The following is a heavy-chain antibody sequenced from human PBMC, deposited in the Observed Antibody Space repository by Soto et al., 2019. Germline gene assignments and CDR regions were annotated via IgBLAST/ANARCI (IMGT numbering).Heavy chain of an antibody. V-gene: IGHV4-34*01. Sequence: SETLSLTCAVYGGSFSGYYWSWIRQPPGKGLEWIGEINHSGSTNYNPSLKSRVTISVDTSKNQFSLKLSSVTAADTAVYYCARGARAVATIISYTPWGQGTLVTVSS. CDR1: GGSFSGYY. J-gene: IGHJ5*02. D-gene: IGHD5-12*01. CDR2: INHSGST. CDR3: ARGARAVATIISYTP.